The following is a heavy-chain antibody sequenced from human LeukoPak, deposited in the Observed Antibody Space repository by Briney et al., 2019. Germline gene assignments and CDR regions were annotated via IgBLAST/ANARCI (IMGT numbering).Heavy chain of an antibody. D-gene: IGHD5-18*01. J-gene: IGHJ4*02. Sequence: GGSLRLSCAASGFTFSSYAMSWVRQAPGKGLEWVSAISGSGGSTYYADSVKGRFTISRDNSKNTLYLQMNSLRAEDTAVYYCAKDLVLGYSYGLMGLPPSYVDYWHQGTLVTVSS. CDR1: GFTFSSYA. V-gene: IGHV3-23*01. CDR2: ISGSGGST. CDR3: AKDLVLGYSYGLMGLPPSYVDY.